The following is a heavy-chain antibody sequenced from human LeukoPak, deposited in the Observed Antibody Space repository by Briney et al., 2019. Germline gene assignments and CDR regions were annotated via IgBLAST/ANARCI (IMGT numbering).Heavy chain of an antibody. CDR1: GGSISSYY. J-gene: IGHJ6*03. CDR2: IYTSGST. CDR3: ARGGSSSAYYYYYMDV. Sequence: SETLSLTCTVSGGSISSYYWSWIRQPAGKGLEWIGRIYTSGSTNYNPSLKSRVTMSVDTSKNQFSLKLSSLTAADTAVYYCARGGSSSAYYYYYMDVWGKGTTVTVSS. D-gene: IGHD6-6*01. V-gene: IGHV4-4*07.